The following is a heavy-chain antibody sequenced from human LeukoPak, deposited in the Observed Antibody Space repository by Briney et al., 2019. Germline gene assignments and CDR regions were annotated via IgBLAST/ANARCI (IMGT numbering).Heavy chain of an antibody. J-gene: IGHJ3*02. Sequence: PSETLSLTCTVSGGSISSGGYYWSRIRQHPGKGLEWIGYIYYSGSTYYNPSLKSRVTISVDTSKNQFSLKLSSVTAADTAVYYCARDHPDYDSSGYQQRGAFDIWGQGTMVTVSS. D-gene: IGHD3-22*01. CDR1: GGSISSGGYY. CDR2: IYYSGST. V-gene: IGHV4-31*03. CDR3: ARDHPDYDSSGYQQRGAFDI.